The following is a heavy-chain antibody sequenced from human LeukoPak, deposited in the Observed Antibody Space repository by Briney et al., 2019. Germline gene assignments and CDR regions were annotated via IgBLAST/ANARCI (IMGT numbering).Heavy chain of an antibody. CDR2: ITTSSSYI. D-gene: IGHD1-1*01. CDR1: GFTFSRSS. V-gene: IGHV3-21*04. J-gene: IGHJ4*02. Sequence: GGSLRLSCAASGFTFSRSSMNCVRQAPGKGLEWVSSITTSSSYIYYTDSVKGRFTISRDNSKNTLYLQMNSLRAEDTAVYYCAKRGVTRTYYFDWWGQGTLVTVSS. CDR3: AKRGVTRTYYFDW.